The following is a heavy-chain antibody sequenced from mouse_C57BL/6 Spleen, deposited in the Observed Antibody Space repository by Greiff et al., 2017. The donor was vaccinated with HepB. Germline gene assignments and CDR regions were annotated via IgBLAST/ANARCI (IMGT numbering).Heavy chain of an antibody. V-gene: IGHV3-6*01. D-gene: IGHD4-1*01. J-gene: IGHJ2*01. Sequence: EVKLVESGPGLVKPSQSLSLTCSVTGYSITSGYYWNWIRQFPGNKLEWMGYISYDGSNNYNPSLKNRISITRDTSKNQFFLKLNSVTTEDTATYYCARRTGTRYFDYWGQGTTLTVSS. CDR1: GYSITSGYY. CDR3: ARRTGTRYFDY. CDR2: ISYDGSN.